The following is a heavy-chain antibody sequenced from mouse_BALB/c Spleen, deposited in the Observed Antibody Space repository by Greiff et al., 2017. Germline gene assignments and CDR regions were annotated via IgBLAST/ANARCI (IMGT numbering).Heavy chain of an antibody. Sequence: VQLQQSGPELMKPGASVKISCKASGYSFTSYYMHWVKQSHGKSLEWIGYIDPFNGGTSYNQKFKGKATLTVDKSSSTAYMHLSSLTSEDSAVYYCARGGRYDGFDYWGQGTTLTVSS. CDR2: IDPFNGGT. V-gene: IGHV1S135*01. D-gene: IGHD2-14*01. J-gene: IGHJ2*01. CDR1: GYSFTSYY. CDR3: ARGGRYDGFDY.